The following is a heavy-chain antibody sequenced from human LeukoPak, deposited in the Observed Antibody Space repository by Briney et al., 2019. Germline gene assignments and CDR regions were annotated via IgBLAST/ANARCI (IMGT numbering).Heavy chain of an antibody. CDR3: AKAGGHCSGGTCYANF. Sequence: GGSLRLSCAASGFTFSDYAIHWVRQAPGKGLEWVAIISYDGSNEYYGDSVKGRFTISRDNSKNTLYLQMNSLRVEDTAIYYCAKAGGHCSGGTCYANFWGQGTLVTVSS. CDR2: ISYDGSNE. V-gene: IGHV3-30*18. J-gene: IGHJ4*02. D-gene: IGHD2-15*01. CDR1: GFTFSDYA.